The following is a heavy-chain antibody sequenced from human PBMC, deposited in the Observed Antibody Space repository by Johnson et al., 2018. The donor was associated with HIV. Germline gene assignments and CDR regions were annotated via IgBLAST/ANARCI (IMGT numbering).Heavy chain of an antibody. V-gene: IGHV3-30*02. CDR3: AKDLTSFIVGANDAFDI. CDR1: GITFSSSG. J-gene: IGHJ3*02. CDR2: IRYDGNNK. D-gene: IGHD1-26*01. Sequence: QVQLVESGGGLVQPGGSLRLSCAASGITFSSSGMNWVRQAPGKGLAWVSFIRYDGNNKYYTDSVKGRFTISRDNSKNTLYLQMNSLRAEDTAVYYCAKDLTSFIVGANDAFDIWGQGTMVTVSS.